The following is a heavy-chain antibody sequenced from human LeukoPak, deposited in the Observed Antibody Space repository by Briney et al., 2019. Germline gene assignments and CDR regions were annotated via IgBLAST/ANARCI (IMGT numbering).Heavy chain of an antibody. CDR1: GGSISSGVYY. CDR3: ARGGYCSGGSCYAPPGILY. J-gene: IGHJ4*02. Sequence: SQALSLTCTVSGGSISSGVYYWSWIRQPPGRGLELIGYMYYSGSTYYNPSLKSRVTISVDTSKNQFSLKLSSVTAADTAVYYCARGGYCSGGSCYAPPGILYWGQGTLVTVSS. CDR2: MYYSGST. D-gene: IGHD2-15*01. V-gene: IGHV4-30-4*08.